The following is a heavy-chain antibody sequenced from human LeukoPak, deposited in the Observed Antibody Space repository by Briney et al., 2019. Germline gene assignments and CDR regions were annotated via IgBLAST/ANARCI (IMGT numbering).Heavy chain of an antibody. V-gene: IGHV4-38-2*02. CDR2: IYHSGST. J-gene: IGHJ3*02. D-gene: IGHD3-22*01. Sequence: SETLSLTCIVSDHSISSDYYWGWIRQPPGKGLEWIGSIYHSGSTYYNPSLKSRVTISVDTSKNQFSLKLSSVTAADTAVYYCARVVSSGYSYAFDIWGQGTMVTVSS. CDR3: ARVVSSGYSYAFDI. CDR1: DHSISSDYY.